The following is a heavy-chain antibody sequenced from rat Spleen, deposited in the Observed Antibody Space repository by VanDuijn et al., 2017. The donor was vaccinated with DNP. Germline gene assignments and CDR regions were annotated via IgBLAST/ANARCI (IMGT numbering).Heavy chain of an antibody. Sequence: QVQLQQSGAELAKPGSSVKISCKASGNAFITNYFGWIKQTTGQGLDYIGYIHTGSGGTAYNEKFKGKATLTVDKSSSTTFMQLSSLTPDDSAVYYCARLHGYYRVYAMDSWGQGTSVTVSS. V-gene: IGHV1-43*01. CDR2: IHTGSGGT. CDR3: ARLHGYYRVYAMDS. J-gene: IGHJ4*01. CDR1: GNAFITNY. D-gene: IGHD1-12*03.